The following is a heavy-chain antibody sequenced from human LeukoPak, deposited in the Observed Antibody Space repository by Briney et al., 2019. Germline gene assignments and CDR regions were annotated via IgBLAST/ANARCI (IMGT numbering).Heavy chain of an antibody. CDR1: GFTFSSYS. Sequence: GGSLRLSCVASGFTFSSYSMNWVRLAPGKGLEWVSYISSSGSTIYYADSVKGRFTISRDNSKNTLYLQMNSLRAEDTAVYYCASTHLGYCSSASCQNDYWGQGNLVTVSS. CDR3: ASTHLGYCSSASCQNDY. J-gene: IGHJ4*02. CDR2: ISSSGSTI. D-gene: IGHD2-2*01. V-gene: IGHV3-48*01.